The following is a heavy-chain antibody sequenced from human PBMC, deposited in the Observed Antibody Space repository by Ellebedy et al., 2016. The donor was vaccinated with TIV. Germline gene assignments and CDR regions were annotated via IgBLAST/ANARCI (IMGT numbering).Heavy chain of an antibody. J-gene: IGHJ6*02. Sequence: GGSLRLSCAASGFTFINYAIRVGRGGPGKGLECGAVISYDGSNKYYADSVKGRFSISRDNSKNTLNLQIISLGAEDAAVDYCARGRLLGGIRRSGMDVWGQGTTVTVSS. CDR2: ISYDGSNK. V-gene: IGHV3-30-3*01. CDR3: ARGRLLGGIRRSGMDV. D-gene: IGHD5-12*01. CDR1: GFTFINYA.